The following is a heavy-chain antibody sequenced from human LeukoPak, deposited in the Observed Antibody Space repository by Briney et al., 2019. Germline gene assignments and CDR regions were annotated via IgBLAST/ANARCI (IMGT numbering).Heavy chain of an antibody. Sequence: ASVKVSCKASGYTFTSYYIHWVRQAPGQGLEWMGWINPNNGGTNYAHKFQGRVTMTRDTSISTAYMDLSSLTSDDTAVYFCARGADYYDSSCNYPYWGQGALVTVSS. J-gene: IGHJ4*02. CDR3: ARGADYYDSSCNYPY. V-gene: IGHV1-2*07. D-gene: IGHD3-22*01. CDR2: INPNNGGT. CDR1: GYTFTSYY.